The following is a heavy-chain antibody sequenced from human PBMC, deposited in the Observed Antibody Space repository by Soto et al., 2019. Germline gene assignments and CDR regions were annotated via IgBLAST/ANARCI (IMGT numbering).Heavy chain of an antibody. CDR1: GYSFTSYW. CDR2: IYPGDSDT. J-gene: IGHJ6*03. CDR3: ARTPLGYCSSTSCYDRRYYHMDV. V-gene: IGHV5-51*01. D-gene: IGHD2-2*01. Sequence: PXESLKISCKGSGYSFTSYWIGWVRQMPGKGLEWMGIIYPGDSDTRYSPSFQGQVTISADKSISTAYLQWSSLKASDTAMYYCARTPLGYCSSTSCYDRRYYHMDVWGKGTTVTVSS.